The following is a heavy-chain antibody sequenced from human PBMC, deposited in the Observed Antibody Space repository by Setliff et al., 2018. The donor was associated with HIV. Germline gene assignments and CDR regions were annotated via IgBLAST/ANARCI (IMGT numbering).Heavy chain of an antibody. CDR2: IRSKAYGGTT. CDR1: GFIFGDSA. Sequence: GESLKISCTTSGFIFGDSAMSWVRQAPGKGLEWVSFIRSKAYGGTTEYAASVKGRFSISRDDSKSIAYLQMNSLKTEDTAVYYCTRDGVGLFGERGYYSDYWGQGTLVTVSS. J-gene: IGHJ4*02. D-gene: IGHD3-10*02. CDR3: TRDGVGLFGERGYYSDY. V-gene: IGHV3-49*04.